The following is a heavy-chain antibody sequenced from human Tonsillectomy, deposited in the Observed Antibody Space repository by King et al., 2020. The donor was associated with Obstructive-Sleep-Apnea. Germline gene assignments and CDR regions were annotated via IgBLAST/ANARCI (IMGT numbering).Heavy chain of an antibody. CDR3: ASAPRDYYGMDV. J-gene: IGHJ6*02. CDR2: ISYSGST. CDR1: GGSISSIIYY. Sequence: QLQESGPGLVKPSETLSLTCTVSGGSISSIIYYWGWIRQPPGKGLGWFGSISYSGSTYYNPSLYSRVTISVDTSKNQFSLKLTSVTAADTAVYYCASAPRDYYGMDVWGQGTTVTVSS. V-gene: IGHV4-39*07.